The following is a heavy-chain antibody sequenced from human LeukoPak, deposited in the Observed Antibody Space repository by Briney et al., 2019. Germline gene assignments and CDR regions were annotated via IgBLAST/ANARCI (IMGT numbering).Heavy chain of an antibody. V-gene: IGHV4-39*07. CDR2: IYYGGST. CDR1: GGSISSSSYY. J-gene: IGHJ4*02. Sequence: SETLSLTCTVSGGSISSSSYYWGWIRQPPGKGLEWIGSIYYGGSTYYNPSLKSRVTISVDTSKNQFSLKLSSVTAADTAVYYCASRKLGNDYWGQGTLVTVSS. CDR3: ASRKLGNDY. D-gene: IGHD7-27*01.